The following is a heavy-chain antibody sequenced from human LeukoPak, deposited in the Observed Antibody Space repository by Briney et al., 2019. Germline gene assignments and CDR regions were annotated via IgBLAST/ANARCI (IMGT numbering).Heavy chain of an antibody. D-gene: IGHD2-2*01. CDR1: GFTFSSYE. CDR2: ISTTGSTI. J-gene: IGHJ5*02. Sequence: GGFLRLSCAASGFTFSSYEMNWVRQAPGKGLEWLSYISTTGSTILYADSVKGRFTISRDNAKNSLYLEMHSLRAEDTAIYYCARFGILLTSAAKGGVYNWFDPWGQGTLVTVSS. CDR3: ARFGILLTSAAKGGVYNWFDP. V-gene: IGHV3-48*03.